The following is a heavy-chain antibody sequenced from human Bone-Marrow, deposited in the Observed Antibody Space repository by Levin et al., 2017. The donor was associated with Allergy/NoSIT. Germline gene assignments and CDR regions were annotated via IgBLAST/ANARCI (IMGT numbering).Heavy chain of an antibody. CDR2: MSGDSSSI. CDR1: GFTFSAYS. Sequence: GESLKISCVASGFTFSAYSMNWVRQAPGKGLEWVSSMSGDSSSIYYADSVKGRFTISRDNAKNSLYLQMNRLRVEDTAVYYCARDRTTASVAGATDYWGQGTLVTVSS. V-gene: IGHV3-21*01. CDR3: ARDRTTASVAGATDY. D-gene: IGHD6-19*01. J-gene: IGHJ4*02.